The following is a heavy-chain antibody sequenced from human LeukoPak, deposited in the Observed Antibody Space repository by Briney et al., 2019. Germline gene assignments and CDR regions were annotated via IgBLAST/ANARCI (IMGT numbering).Heavy chain of an antibody. D-gene: IGHD3-9*01. V-gene: IGHV3-23*01. J-gene: IGHJ4*02. CDR2: ISGSGDNT. CDR3: ARAYDILTGYYPFGY. CDR1: GFSFSGYG. Sequence: GGSLRLSCAASGFSFSGYGMNWFRQAPGKGLEWISTISGSGDNTYYADSVKGRFTISRDNSKNTLYLQMNSLRAEDTALYYCARAYDILTGYYPFGYLGQGTLVTVSS.